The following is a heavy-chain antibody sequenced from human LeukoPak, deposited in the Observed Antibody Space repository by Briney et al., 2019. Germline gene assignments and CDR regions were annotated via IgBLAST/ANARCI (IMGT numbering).Heavy chain of an antibody. V-gene: IGHV3-11*06. D-gene: IGHD4-17*01. Sequence: PGGSLRLSCAASGFTFSDYYMSWIRQAPGEGLEWVSYISSSSSYTNYADSVKGRFTISRDNAKNSLYLQMNSLRAEDTAVYYCAREDGDYRYYYYGMDVWGKGTTVTVSS. CDR2: ISSSSSYT. CDR3: AREDGDYRYYYYGMDV. CDR1: GFTFSDYY. J-gene: IGHJ6*04.